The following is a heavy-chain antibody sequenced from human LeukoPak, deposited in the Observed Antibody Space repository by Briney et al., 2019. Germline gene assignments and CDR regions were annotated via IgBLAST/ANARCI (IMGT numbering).Heavy chain of an antibody. CDR3: ARGVYCSGGSCYPSVDY. Sequence: ASVKVSCKASGYTFTSYDINWVRQATGQGLEWMGWMNPNSGNTGYAQKFQGRVIMTRNTSISTAYMELSSLRSEDTAVYYCARGVYCSGGSCYPSVDYWGQGTLVTVSS. D-gene: IGHD2-15*01. CDR2: MNPNSGNT. V-gene: IGHV1-8*01. J-gene: IGHJ4*02. CDR1: GYTFTSYD.